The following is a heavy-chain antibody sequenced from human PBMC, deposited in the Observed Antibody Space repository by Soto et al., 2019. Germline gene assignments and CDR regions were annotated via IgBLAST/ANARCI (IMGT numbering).Heavy chain of an antibody. V-gene: IGHV3-21*02. D-gene: IGHD4-17*01. CDR3: AREKAYCDPNYFDY. Sequence: EVQLVESGGGLVKHGGSLRLSCTASGFTFSSYNMNWVRQAPGKGLEWVSSISSSSNYIYYADSMKGRFTISRYNAKNSLYLQMNSLRAEDTAVYYCAREKAYCDPNYFDYWGKGTLVSVAA. CDR1: GFTFSSYN. CDR2: ISSSSNYI. J-gene: IGHJ4*02.